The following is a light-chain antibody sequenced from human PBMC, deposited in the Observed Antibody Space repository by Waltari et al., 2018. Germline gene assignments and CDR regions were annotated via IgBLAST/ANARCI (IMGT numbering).Light chain of an antibody. V-gene: IGKV3-20*01. CDR1: QSVSSIY. Sequence: EIVLTQSPGTLSLSPGERATLSCRASQSVSSIYLAWYQQKPGQTPRLLIYGASSRATGIPDRFSGSGSGTDFTLAISRLEPEDSAVYYCQQYVSSPLTFGGGTKVRSN. CDR3: QQYVSSPLT. J-gene: IGKJ4*01. CDR2: GAS.